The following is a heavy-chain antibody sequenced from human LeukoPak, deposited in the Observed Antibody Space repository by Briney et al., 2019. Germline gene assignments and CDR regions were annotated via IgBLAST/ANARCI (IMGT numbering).Heavy chain of an antibody. CDR2: IWHDGSNK. V-gene: IGHV3-33*06. J-gene: IGHJ3*02. CDR1: GFTFSSYG. D-gene: IGHD6-19*01. CDR3: AKGYRGGWYVGASDT. Sequence: QPGRSLRLSCAASGFTFSSYGMHWVRQAPGKGLEWVAIIWHDGSNKYYADSVKGRFTISRDNSKNTMYLQMNSLTAEDTAVYHCAKGYRGGWYVGASDTWGPGTMVTVSS.